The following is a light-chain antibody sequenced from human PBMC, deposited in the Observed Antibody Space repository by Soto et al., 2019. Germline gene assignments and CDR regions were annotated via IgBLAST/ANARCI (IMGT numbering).Light chain of an antibody. CDR1: QDLTNY. Sequence: DIQMTQSPPSLAASVGDRVTITCQARQDLTNYLNWYQQKPGQAPKLLIYDTVTLEEGVPSRFSGAGSGTDFTFTINGLQPEDAAIYSCQQSVNLPYTFGQGTKLEIK. V-gene: IGKV1-33*01. CDR3: QQSVNLPYT. CDR2: DTV. J-gene: IGKJ2*01.